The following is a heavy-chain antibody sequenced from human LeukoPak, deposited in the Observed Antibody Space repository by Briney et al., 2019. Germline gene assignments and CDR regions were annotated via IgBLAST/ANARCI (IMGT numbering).Heavy chain of an antibody. CDR1: RFTFSDYE. D-gene: IGHD4/OR15-4a*01. V-gene: IGHV3-15*01. CDR2: IKSIGSGGTA. Sequence: PGGSLRLSCAASRFTFSDYEMNWVRRAPRKGLEWVGRIKSIGSGGTADYSAPVKGRFTISRDDSKSTLYLQMSSLNAEDTAVYYCTMVLAGTAVEPIIDLWGQGTLVTVSS. J-gene: IGHJ4*02. CDR3: TMVLAGTAVEPIIDL.